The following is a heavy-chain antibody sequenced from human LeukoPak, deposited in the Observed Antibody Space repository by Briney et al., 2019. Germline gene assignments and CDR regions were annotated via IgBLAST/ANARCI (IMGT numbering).Heavy chain of an antibody. J-gene: IGHJ4*02. V-gene: IGHV3-23*01. Sequence: PGGSLRLSCAASGFTFSSYAMSWVRQAPGKGLEWVSTISGSDDSTYYADSVKGRFTISRDNAKNSLYLQMNSLRAEDTAVYYCARDLRLDYWGQGTLVTVSS. CDR1: GFTFSSYA. CDR3: ARDLRLDY. CDR2: ISGSDDST.